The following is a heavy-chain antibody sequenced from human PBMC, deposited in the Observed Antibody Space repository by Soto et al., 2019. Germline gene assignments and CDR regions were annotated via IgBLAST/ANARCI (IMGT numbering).Heavy chain of an antibody. Sequence: QITLKESGPTLVKPTQTLTLTCTFSGFSLSTSGVAVGWIRQPPGKALEWLALIYWDDDKRYSPSLKSRLTITXXTXKXXVVLTMTNMDPVDTATYYCAHGARDSGNYLSWFDTWGQGTLVTVSS. CDR1: GFSLSTSGVA. J-gene: IGHJ5*02. CDR2: IYWDDDK. CDR3: AHGARDSGNYLSWFDT. D-gene: IGHD3-10*01. V-gene: IGHV2-5*02.